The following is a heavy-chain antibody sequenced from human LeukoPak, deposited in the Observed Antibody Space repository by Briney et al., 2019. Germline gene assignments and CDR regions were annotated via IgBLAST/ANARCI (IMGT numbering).Heavy chain of an antibody. Sequence: SETLSLTCTVSGGSISSGGYYWSWIRQHPGKGLEWIGYIYYSGSTYYNPSLKSRVTISVDTSKNQFSLKLSSVTAADTAVYYCARQSSTIAVAGTFDYWGQGTLVTVSS. CDR3: ARQSSTIAVAGTFDY. V-gene: IGHV4-31*03. D-gene: IGHD6-19*01. J-gene: IGHJ4*02. CDR1: GGSISSGGYY. CDR2: IYYSGST.